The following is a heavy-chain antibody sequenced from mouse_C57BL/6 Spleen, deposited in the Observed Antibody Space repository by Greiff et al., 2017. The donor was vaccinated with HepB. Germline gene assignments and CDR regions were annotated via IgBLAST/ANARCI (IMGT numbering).Heavy chain of an antibody. J-gene: IGHJ2*01. CDR1: GYTFTDYN. V-gene: IGHV1-22*01. D-gene: IGHD4-1*01. CDR2: INPNNGGT. Sequence: EVKLQESGPELVKPGASVKMSCKASGYTFTDYNMHWVKQSHGKSLEWIGYINPNNGGTSYNQKFKGKATLTVNKSSSTAYMELRSLTSEDSAVYYCARYELGRNYFDYWGQGTTLTVSS. CDR3: ARYELGRNYFDY.